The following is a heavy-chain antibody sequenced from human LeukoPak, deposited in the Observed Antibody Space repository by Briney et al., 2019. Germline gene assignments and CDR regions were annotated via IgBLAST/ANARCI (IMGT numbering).Heavy chain of an antibody. D-gene: IGHD2-2*01. Sequence: PGGSLRLSCAASGFTFSSYAMHWVRQAPGKGLEWVAVISYDGSNKYYADSVKGRFTISRDNSKNTLYLQMNSLRAEDTAVYYCARDGSIVVVPAAHFDYWGQGTLVTVSS. CDR1: GFTFSSYA. CDR2: ISYDGSNK. V-gene: IGHV3-30*04. CDR3: ARDGSIVVVPAAHFDY. J-gene: IGHJ4*02.